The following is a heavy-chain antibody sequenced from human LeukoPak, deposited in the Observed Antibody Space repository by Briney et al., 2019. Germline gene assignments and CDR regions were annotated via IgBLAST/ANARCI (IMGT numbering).Heavy chain of an antibody. CDR2: INGDGSRT. CDR1: GFTFSSYW. V-gene: IGHV3-74*01. CDR3: ALTYYFDRRGYSYFDY. D-gene: IGHD3-22*01. Sequence: GGSLRLSCAASGFTFSSYWMHWVRQPPGRGLVWVSRINGDGSRTFYADSVKGRFTISRDNAKNTLHLQMDSLRPEDTAMYYCALTYYFDRRGYSYFDYWGQGALVTVSS. J-gene: IGHJ4*02.